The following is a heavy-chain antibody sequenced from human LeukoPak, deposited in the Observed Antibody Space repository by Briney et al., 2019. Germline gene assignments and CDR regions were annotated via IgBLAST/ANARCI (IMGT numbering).Heavy chain of an antibody. D-gene: IGHD4-23*01. V-gene: IGHV1-18*01. J-gene: IGHJ5*02. CDR1: GYTFTSYG. Sequence: ASVKVSCKASGYTFTSYGISWVRQAPGQGLEWMGWISAYNGNTNYAQKLQGRVTMTTDTSTSTAYMELRSLRSDDTAVYYCAREGGTTVVTLSWFDPWGQGTLVTVSS. CDR3: AREGGTTVVTLSWFDP. CDR2: ISAYNGNT.